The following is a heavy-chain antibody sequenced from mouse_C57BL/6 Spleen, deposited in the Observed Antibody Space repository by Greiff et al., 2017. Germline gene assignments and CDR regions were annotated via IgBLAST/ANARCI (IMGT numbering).Heavy chain of an antibody. D-gene: IGHD1-1*02. CDR1: GYAFSSSW. Sequence: VQLQQSGPELVKPGASVKISCKASGYAFSSSWMNWVKQRPGKGLEWIGRIYPGDGDTNYNGKFKGKATLTADKSSSTAYMQLSSLTSEDSAVYFCAAIWSNYFDYWGQGTTLTVSS. J-gene: IGHJ2*01. CDR3: AAIWSNYFDY. CDR2: IYPGDGDT. V-gene: IGHV1-82*01.